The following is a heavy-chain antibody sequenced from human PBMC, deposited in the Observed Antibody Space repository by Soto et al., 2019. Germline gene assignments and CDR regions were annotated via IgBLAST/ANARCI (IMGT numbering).Heavy chain of an antibody. CDR1: GFTFSDYY. D-gene: IGHD2-15*01. Sequence: QVQLVESGGGLVKPGGSLRLSCAASGFTFSDYYMSWIRQAPGKGLEWVSYISSGGSPIYYTDSVKGRFTISRDNAENSLYLQMNSLRAEDTAVYYCARDPRSCSGGNCYSAGKDHYYYYMDVWGKGTTVTVSS. CDR3: ARDPRSCSGGNCYSAGKDHYYYYMDV. V-gene: IGHV3-11*01. J-gene: IGHJ6*03. CDR2: ISSGGSPI.